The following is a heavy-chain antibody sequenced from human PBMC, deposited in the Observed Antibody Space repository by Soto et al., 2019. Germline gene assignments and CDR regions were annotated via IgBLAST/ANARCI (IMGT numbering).Heavy chain of an antibody. J-gene: IGHJ6*02. D-gene: IGHD3-10*01. CDR1: GFTFSSYS. CDR2: ISSSSSYI. V-gene: IGHV3-21*01. CDR3: ARDRGSLGYYYYGMDV. Sequence: EVQLVESGGGLVKPGGSLRLSCAASGFTFSSYSMNWVRQAPGKGLEWVSSISSSSSYIYYADSVKGRFTISRDNAKNQLYLQMNSLRAEDTAVYYCARDRGSLGYYYYGMDVWGQGTTVTVSS.